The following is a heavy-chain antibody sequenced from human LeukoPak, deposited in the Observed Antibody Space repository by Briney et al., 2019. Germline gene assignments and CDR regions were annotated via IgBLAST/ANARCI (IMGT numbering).Heavy chain of an antibody. CDR3: ARLDYGDYEVDY. CDR2: IYYSGST. V-gene: IGHV4-30-4*01. CDR1: GGSISSGDYY. Sequence: SQTLSLTCTVSGGSISSGDYYWSWIRQPPGKGLEWIGYIYYSGSTYYNPSLKSRVTISVDTSKNQFSLKLSSVTAADTAVYYCARLDYGDYEVDYWGQGTLVTVCS. J-gene: IGHJ4*02. D-gene: IGHD4-17*01.